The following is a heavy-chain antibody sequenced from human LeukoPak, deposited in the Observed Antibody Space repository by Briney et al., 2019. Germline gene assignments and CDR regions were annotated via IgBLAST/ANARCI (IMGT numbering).Heavy chain of an antibody. Sequence: GGSLRLSCATSGFTFGSYGMHWVRQAPGKGLEWVAVISYDGSNKYYADSVKGRFTISRDNSKNTLYLQMNSLRAEDTAVYYCARDGPADYDSSGYFDYWGQGTLITVSS. CDR3: ARDGPADYDSSGYFDY. CDR2: ISYDGSNK. CDR1: GFTFGSYG. J-gene: IGHJ4*02. V-gene: IGHV3-30*03. D-gene: IGHD3-22*01.